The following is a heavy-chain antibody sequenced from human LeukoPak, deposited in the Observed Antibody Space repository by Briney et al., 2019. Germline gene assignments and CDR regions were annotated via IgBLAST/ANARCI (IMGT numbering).Heavy chain of an antibody. CDR1: GYTFTSYG. V-gene: IGHV1-18*01. J-gene: IGHJ6*02. CDR3: ARDLYSSGSSASPYYYYGMDV. Sequence: ASVKVSCKASGYTFTSYGISWVRQAPGQGLEWMGWISAYNGNTNYAQKLQGRVTMTTDTSTSTAYMELRSLRSDDTAVYYCARDLYSSGSSASPYYYYGMDVWGRGTLVTVSS. D-gene: IGHD5-18*01. CDR2: ISAYNGNT.